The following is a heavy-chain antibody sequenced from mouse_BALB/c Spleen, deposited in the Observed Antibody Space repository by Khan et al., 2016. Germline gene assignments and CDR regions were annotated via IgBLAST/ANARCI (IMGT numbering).Heavy chain of an antibody. CDR3: ARMDGYYDY. D-gene: IGHD2-3*01. J-gene: IGHJ2*01. CDR2: INTYTGEP. Sequence: QIQLVQSGPELKKPGETVKISCKASGYTFTNYGMNWVKQAPGKGLKWMGWINTYTGEPTYADDFKGRFAFSLETSASTAYLQSNNLKNEDMATYFYARMDGYYDYWGQGTTLTVSS. CDR1: GYTFTNYG. V-gene: IGHV9-1*02.